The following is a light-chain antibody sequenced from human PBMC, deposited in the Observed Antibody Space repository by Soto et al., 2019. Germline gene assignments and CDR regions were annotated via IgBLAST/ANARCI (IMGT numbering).Light chain of an antibody. CDR1: QGISKY. CDR3: QNYNSPSRA. V-gene: IGKV1-27*01. J-gene: IGKJ1*01. CDR2: AAS. Sequence: MTQSPHYLSASLGYRVTIACRASQGISKYLAWYQQKPGKPPKLLIYAASTLQSGVPSRFSGSGSGTDFSLTISSLQPEDFATYYCQNYNSPSRAFGQGTKVDI.